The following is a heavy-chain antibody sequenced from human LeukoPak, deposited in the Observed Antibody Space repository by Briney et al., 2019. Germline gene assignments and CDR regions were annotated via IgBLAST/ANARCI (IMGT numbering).Heavy chain of an antibody. D-gene: IGHD2-15*01. CDR1: GYTFTGYY. CDR2: INPNSGGT. J-gene: IGHJ6*03. V-gene: IGHV1-2*02. Sequence: ASVKVSCKASGYTFTGYYMHWVRQAPGQGLEWMGWINPNSGGTNYAQKFQDRVTMTRDTSISTAYMELSRLRSDDTAVYYCARTTEGYCRGRSCYSYYYYMDVWGKGTTVTVSS. CDR3: ARTTEGYCRGRSCYSYYYYMDV.